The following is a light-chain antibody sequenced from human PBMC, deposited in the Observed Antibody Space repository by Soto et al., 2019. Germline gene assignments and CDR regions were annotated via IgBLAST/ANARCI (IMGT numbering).Light chain of an antibody. CDR1: SGHSNYA. CDR3: QTWDTGIVI. Sequence: QLVLTQSPSASASLGASVKLTCTLSSGHSNYAIAWHQQQPEKGPRYLMKLNSDGSHSKGDGIPDRFSGSSSGAERYLTISSLQSEDEADYYCQTWDTGIVIFGGGTKVTVL. J-gene: IGLJ2*01. CDR2: LNSDGSH. V-gene: IGLV4-69*02.